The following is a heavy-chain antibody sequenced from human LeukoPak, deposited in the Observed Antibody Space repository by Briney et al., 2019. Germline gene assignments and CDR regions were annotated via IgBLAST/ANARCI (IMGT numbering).Heavy chain of an antibody. Sequence: GGSLRLSCVASGFAFGKYAMHWVRQAPGKGLEWVGIINPSGGSTSYAQKFQGRVTMTRDTSTSTVYMELSSLRSEDTAVYYCALLGGSPEGAFDIWGQGTMVTVSS. CDR1: GFAFGKYA. CDR3: ALLGGSPEGAFDI. V-gene: IGHV1-46*01. J-gene: IGHJ3*02. CDR2: INPSGGST. D-gene: IGHD3-16*01.